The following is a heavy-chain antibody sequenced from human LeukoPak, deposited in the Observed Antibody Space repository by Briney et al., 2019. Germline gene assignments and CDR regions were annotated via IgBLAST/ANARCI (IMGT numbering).Heavy chain of an antibody. D-gene: IGHD6-13*01. V-gene: IGHV3-11*06. CDR1: GFTFSDYY. J-gene: IGHJ4*02. CDR2: ISATGTHT. Sequence: GGSLRLSCAASGFTFSDYYITWIRRAPGKGLEWVSHISATGTHTHYADSVKGRFTISRDNAKNSLYLQMTSLRADDTAVYYCARVKGSCATDYWGQGTLVTVSS. CDR3: ARVKGSCATDY.